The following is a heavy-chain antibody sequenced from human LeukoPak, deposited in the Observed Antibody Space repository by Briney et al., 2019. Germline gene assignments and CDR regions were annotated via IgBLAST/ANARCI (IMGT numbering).Heavy chain of an antibody. Sequence: ASVKVSCKASGYTLTGYYMHWVRQAPGQGLEWMGWINPNSGGTNYAQKFQGRVTMTRDTSISTAYMELSRLRSDDTAVYYCASRWGVSSSWYTVDYWGQGTLVTVSS. D-gene: IGHD6-13*01. V-gene: IGHV1-2*02. CDR2: INPNSGGT. J-gene: IGHJ4*02. CDR1: GYTLTGYY. CDR3: ASRWGVSSSWYTVDY.